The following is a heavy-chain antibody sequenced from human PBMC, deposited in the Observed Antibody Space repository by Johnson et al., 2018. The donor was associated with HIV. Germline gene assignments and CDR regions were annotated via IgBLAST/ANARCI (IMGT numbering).Heavy chain of an antibody. CDR2: ISYDGSDK. Sequence: QMQLVESGGGVVQPGRSLRLSCAASGFTFSSYAMHWVRQAPGKGLEWVAVISYDGSDKYYADSVKGRFTISRDSSKNTLYLEMNSMRPEDMAVYYCARTQVYSSSRDDAFDIWGQGTMVTVSS. D-gene: IGHD6-13*01. J-gene: IGHJ3*02. V-gene: IGHV3-30*04. CDR1: GFTFSSYA. CDR3: ARTQVYSSSRDDAFDI.